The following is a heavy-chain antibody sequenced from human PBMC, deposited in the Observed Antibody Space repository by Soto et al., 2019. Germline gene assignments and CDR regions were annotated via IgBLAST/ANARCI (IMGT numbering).Heavy chain of an antibody. J-gene: IGHJ4*02. CDR2: IGRSGETI. CDR3: ARDSRGGAARRPTFYY. CDR1: GFTFSSFE. D-gene: IGHD6-6*01. V-gene: IGHV3-48*03. Sequence: GGSLRLSCVASGFTFSSFEMNWVRQTPGKGLEWLSYIGRSGETIYYADSVKSRFTISRDNAKSSLFLQINGLRDEDTGIYYCARDSRGGAARRPTFYYWGRGTRVTAPQ.